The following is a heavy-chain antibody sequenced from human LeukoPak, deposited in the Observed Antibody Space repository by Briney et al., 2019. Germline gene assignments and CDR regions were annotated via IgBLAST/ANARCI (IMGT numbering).Heavy chain of an antibody. D-gene: IGHD3-22*01. V-gene: IGHV4-31*03. J-gene: IGHJ4*02. CDR3: ARVRLQLLLDY. CDR2: IYYSGST. CDR1: GGSISSGGYY. Sequence: SETLSLTCTVSGGSISSGGYYWSWIRQHPGKGLEWVGYIYYSGSTYYNPSLKSRVTISVDTSKNQFSLKLSSVTAADTAVYYCARVRLQLLLDYWGQGTLVTVSS.